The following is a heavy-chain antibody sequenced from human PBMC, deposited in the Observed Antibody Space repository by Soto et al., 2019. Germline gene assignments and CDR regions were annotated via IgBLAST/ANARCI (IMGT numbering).Heavy chain of an antibody. D-gene: IGHD2-21*02. V-gene: IGHV4-39*01. J-gene: IGHJ4*02. CDR3: ARQFPSYSAGDPGGDY. Sequence: SETLSLTCTVSGGAISSSSYYWGWIRQPPGKGLEWIGSIYYSGSTYYNPSLKSRVTISVDTSKNQFSLMLSSVTAADTAVYYCARQFPSYSAGDPGGDYWGQGTLVTVS. CDR2: IYYSGST. CDR1: GGAISSSSYY.